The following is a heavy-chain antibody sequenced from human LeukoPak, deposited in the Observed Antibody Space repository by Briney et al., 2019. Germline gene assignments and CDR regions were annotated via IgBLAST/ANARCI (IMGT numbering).Heavy chain of an antibody. J-gene: IGHJ4*02. V-gene: IGHV1-18*01. D-gene: IGHD2-8*01. CDR2: ISAYNGNT. CDR3: AGDPLRGISTRGFDY. CDR1: GYTFTSYG. Sequence: GASVKVSCKASGYTFTSYGISWVRQAPGQGLEWMGWISAYNGNTNYAQKLQGRVTMTTDTSTSTAYMELRSLRSDDTAVYYCAGDPLRGISTRGFDYWGQGTLVTVSS.